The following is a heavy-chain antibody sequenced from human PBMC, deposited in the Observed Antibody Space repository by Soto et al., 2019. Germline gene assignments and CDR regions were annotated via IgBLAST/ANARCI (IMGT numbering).Heavy chain of an antibody. J-gene: IGHJ3*02. D-gene: IGHD2-2*01. CDR1: SGSISSSNW. V-gene: IGHV4-4*02. CDR3: ARDCSGYCSSTSCQTCAFDI. Sequence: QVQLQESGPGLVKPSGTLSLTCAVSSGSISSSNWWSWVRQPPGKGLEWVGEIYHSGSTNYNPSLKSRVTIAVDKSKNQFSLKLSSVTAADTAVYYCARDCSGYCSSTSCQTCAFDIWGQGTMVTVSS. CDR2: IYHSGST.